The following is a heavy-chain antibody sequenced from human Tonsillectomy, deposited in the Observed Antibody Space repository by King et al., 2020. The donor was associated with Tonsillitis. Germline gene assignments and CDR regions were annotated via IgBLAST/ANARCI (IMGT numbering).Heavy chain of an antibody. Sequence: VQLVESGGGLVQPGGSLKLSCAASGFTFSGSAMHWVRQASGKGLEWVGRVSTKANNYATAYAASVKGRFTISRDDSKNTAYLQMNSLKTEDTAVYYCTTYDNSGQRYFDYWGQGTLVTVSS. CDR2: VSTKANNYAT. CDR1: GFTFSGSA. CDR3: TTYDNSGQRYFDY. J-gene: IGHJ4*02. D-gene: IGHD3-22*01. V-gene: IGHV3-73*02.